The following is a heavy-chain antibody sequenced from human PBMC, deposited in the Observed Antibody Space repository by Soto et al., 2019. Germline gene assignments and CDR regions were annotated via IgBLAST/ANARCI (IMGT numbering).Heavy chain of an antibody. CDR1: GGSISSYY. CDR2: IYYSGST. D-gene: IGHD5-18*01. J-gene: IGHJ5*02. CDR3: ARSRPGYSYGYMWFDP. Sequence: SETLSLTCTVSGGSISSYYWSWIRQPPGKGLEWIGYIYYSGSTNYNPSLKSRVTISVDTSKNQFSLKLSSVTAADTAVYYCARSRPGYSYGYMWFDPWGQGTLVTVSS. V-gene: IGHV4-59*01.